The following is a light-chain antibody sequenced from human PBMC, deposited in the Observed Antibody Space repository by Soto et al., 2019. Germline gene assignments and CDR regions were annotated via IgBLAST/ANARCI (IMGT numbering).Light chain of an antibody. CDR1: QRISKK. CDR3: QQYSSHST. J-gene: IGKJ1*01. V-gene: IGKV1-5*01. Sequence: PSSLSASVGDRVTITCRASQRISKKLSWYQQKPGKAPKLLIYAASTLQNGVPSRFSGSGSGTEFSLTISSLQPDDFATYYCQQYSSHSTFGQGTKVDIK. CDR2: AAS.